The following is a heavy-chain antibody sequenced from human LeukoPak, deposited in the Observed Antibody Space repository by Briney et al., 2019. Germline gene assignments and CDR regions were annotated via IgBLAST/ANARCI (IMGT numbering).Heavy chain of an antibody. V-gene: IGHV4-34*01. Sequence: PSETLSLTCAVYGGSFSGYYWSWIRQPPGKGLEWIGEINHSGSTNYNPSLKSRVTISVDTSKNQFSLKLSSVTAADTAVYYCARGDSSSSCFGYRGQGTLVTVSS. CDR3: ARGDSSSSCFGY. CDR1: GGSFSGYY. J-gene: IGHJ4*02. D-gene: IGHD6-6*01. CDR2: INHSGST.